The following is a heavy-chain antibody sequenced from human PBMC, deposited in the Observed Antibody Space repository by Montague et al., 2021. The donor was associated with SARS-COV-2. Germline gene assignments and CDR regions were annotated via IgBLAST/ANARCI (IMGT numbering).Heavy chain of an antibody. J-gene: IGHJ6*02. Sequence: SETLSLTCTVYGDSFSGYYYSWIRQAPGRGLEWIGEINDRGSSNYNPSLRSRVAISVDTSQNQISLNLSSVTAADTAVYYCARPLRARGYWGLDVWGHGTTVIVSS. V-gene: IGHV4-34*01. D-gene: IGHD2-8*02. CDR3: ARPLRARGYWGLDV. CDR2: INDRGSS. CDR1: GDSFSGYY.